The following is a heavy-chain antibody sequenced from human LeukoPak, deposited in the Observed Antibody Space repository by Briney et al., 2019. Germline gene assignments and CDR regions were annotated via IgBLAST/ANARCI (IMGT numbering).Heavy chain of an antibody. Sequence: PSETLSLTCTVSGGSISSYYWSWIRRPAGKGLEWIGYIDYSGSTNCNPSLKSRVTISVDTSKNQFSLKLSSVTAADTAVYYCARDSGYDILTGSYYYGMDVWGQGTTVTVSS. D-gene: IGHD3-9*01. V-gene: IGHV4-59*01. CDR3: ARDSGYDILTGSYYYGMDV. CDR2: IDYSGST. CDR1: GGSISSYY. J-gene: IGHJ6*02.